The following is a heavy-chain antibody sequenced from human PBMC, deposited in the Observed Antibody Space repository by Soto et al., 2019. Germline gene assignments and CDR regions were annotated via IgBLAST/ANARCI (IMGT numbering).Heavy chain of an antibody. CDR1: GFTFSSYA. V-gene: IGHV3-23*01. CDR2: ISGNGGSK. Sequence: PGGSLILSCAAPGFTFSSYAMSLVRQAPGKGLEWVSGISGNGGSKFYADTVKGRFTISRDNAKNSLYLQMNSLRAEDTAVYYCARDQYYYGSGSYPYYYYGMDVWGQGTTVTVSS. CDR3: ARDQYYYGSGSYPYYYYGMDV. J-gene: IGHJ6*02. D-gene: IGHD3-10*01.